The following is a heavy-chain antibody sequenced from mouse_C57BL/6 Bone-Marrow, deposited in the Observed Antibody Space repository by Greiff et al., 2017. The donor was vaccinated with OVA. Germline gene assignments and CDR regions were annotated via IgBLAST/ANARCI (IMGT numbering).Heavy chain of an antibody. CDR3: ATKMRYFDV. CDR1: GFSFTSYG. V-gene: IGHV2-2*01. J-gene: IGHJ1*03. CDR2: IWSGGST. Sequence: VQLQQSGPGLVQPSQSLSITCTVSGFSFTSYGVHWVRQSPGKGLEWLGVIWSGGSTDYNAAFISRLSISKDNSKSQVFFKMNSLQADDTAIYYCATKMRYFDVWGTGTTVTVSS.